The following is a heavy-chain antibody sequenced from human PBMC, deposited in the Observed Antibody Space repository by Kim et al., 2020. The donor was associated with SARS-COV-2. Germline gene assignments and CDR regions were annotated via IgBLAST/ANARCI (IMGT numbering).Heavy chain of an antibody. D-gene: IGHD3-3*01. CDR3: ARGTRITIFGVVIISRPYYYYGMDV. CDR2: IIPIFGTA. V-gene: IGHV1-69*13. Sequence: SVKVSCKASGGTFSSYAISWVRQAPGQGLEWMGGIIPIFGTANYAQKFQGRVTITADESTSTAYMELSSLRSEDTAVYYCARGTRITIFGVVIISRPYYYYGMDVWGQGTTVTVSS. J-gene: IGHJ6*02. CDR1: GGTFSSYA.